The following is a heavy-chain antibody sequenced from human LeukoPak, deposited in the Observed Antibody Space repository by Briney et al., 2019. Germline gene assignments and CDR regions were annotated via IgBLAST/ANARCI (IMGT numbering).Heavy chain of an antibody. CDR2: IYYSGSA. D-gene: IGHD1-26*01. CDR1: GDXISSRSYY. Sequence: SETLSLTCTVSGDXISSRSYYWGWIRQPPGKGLEWIGTIYYSGSAYYNPSLKSRVTISVDTSKNQFSLKLTSVTAADTAIYYCATLGIGRFDFWGQGTLVTVSS. CDR3: ATLGIGRFDF. V-gene: IGHV4-39*01. J-gene: IGHJ4*02.